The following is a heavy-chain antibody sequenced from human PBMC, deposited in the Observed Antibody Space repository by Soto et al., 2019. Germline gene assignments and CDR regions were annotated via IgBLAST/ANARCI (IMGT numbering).Heavy chain of an antibody. CDR2: ISISGGTT. Sequence: GGSLRLSCAASGFTFSSYAMSWVRQAPGKGLEWVSCISISGGTTYYADSVKGRFTISRDNSKNTLYLQMNSLRAEDTAVYYCAKDQTVLRFLEPAYWGQGTLVTVSS. V-gene: IGHV3-23*01. D-gene: IGHD3-3*01. J-gene: IGHJ4*02. CDR1: GFTFSSYA. CDR3: AKDQTVLRFLEPAY.